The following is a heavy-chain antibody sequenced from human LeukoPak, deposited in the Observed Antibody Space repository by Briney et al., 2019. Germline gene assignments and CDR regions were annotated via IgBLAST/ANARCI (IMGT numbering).Heavy chain of an antibody. CDR1: GYTLTELS. CDR3: ATGDTGYSSSYDFDY. CDR2: FDPEDGET. Sequence: ASVKVSCKVSGYTLTELSMHWVRQAPGKGLEWMGGFDPEDGETIYAQKFQGRVTMTEDTSTDTAYMGLSSLRSEDTAVYYCATGDTGYSSSYDFDYWGQGTLVTVSS. J-gene: IGHJ4*02. D-gene: IGHD6-13*01. V-gene: IGHV1-24*01.